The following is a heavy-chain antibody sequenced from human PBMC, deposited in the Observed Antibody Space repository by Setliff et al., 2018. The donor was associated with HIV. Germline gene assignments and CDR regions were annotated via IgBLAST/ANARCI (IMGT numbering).Heavy chain of an antibody. CDR2: FDPEDGET. J-gene: IGHJ1*01. CDR1: GYTLTELS. CDR3: ATDPGYSSTWYSESFQH. Sequence: GASVKVSCKISGYTLTELSIHWVRQAPGKGLEWMANFDPEDGETFYAQKFQGRLTMTEDTSTDTAYMELSSLRSDDPAMYYCATDPGYSSTWYSESFQHWGQGTVVTVSS. D-gene: IGHD6-13*01. V-gene: IGHV1-24*01.